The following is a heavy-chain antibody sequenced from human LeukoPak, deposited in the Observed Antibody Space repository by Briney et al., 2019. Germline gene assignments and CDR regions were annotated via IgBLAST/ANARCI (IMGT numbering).Heavy chain of an antibody. CDR1: GGSFRGYY. J-gene: IGHJ4*02. D-gene: IGHD3-22*01. CDR3: ARGYDSFFDY. Sequence: SEALSLTCGVYGGSFRGYYWSWSRQPPGKRLEWIGEINHSGSTNYNPSLKSRVTISVDTSKNQFSLKLSSVTAADTAVYYCARGYDSFFDYWGQGTLVTVSS. CDR2: INHSGST. V-gene: IGHV4-34*01.